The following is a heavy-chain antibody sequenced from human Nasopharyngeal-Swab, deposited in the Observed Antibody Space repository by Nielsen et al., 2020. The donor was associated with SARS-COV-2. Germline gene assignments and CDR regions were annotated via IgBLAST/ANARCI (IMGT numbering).Heavy chain of an antibody. Sequence: SLKISCAASGFTFDDYAMHWVRQAPGKGLEWVSGISWNSGSIGYADSVKGRFTISRDNAKNSLYLQMNSLRAEDTALYYSAKAPTMVRGVLDYWGQGTLVTVSS. V-gene: IGHV3-9*01. J-gene: IGHJ4*02. CDR1: GFTFDDYA. D-gene: IGHD3-10*01. CDR3: AKAPTMVRGVLDY. CDR2: ISWNSGSI.